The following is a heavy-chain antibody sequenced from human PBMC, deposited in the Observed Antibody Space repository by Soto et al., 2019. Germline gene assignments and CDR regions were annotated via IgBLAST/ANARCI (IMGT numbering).Heavy chain of an antibody. D-gene: IGHD3-22*01. Sequence: QVQLQESGPRLAKPLETLSLTCSVSGVSVSDYHWTWNRLTPKKELQWSGFIHYNGRTDSSPSLTCRVPMSIDMSKNPVTLLLNSVNIANSALYYCARGHFDSRGYSNARAYWGQGIQVPVSS. CDR1: GVSVSDYH. CDR3: ARGHFDSRGYSNARAY. J-gene: IGHJ4*02. CDR2: IHYNGRT. V-gene: IGHV4-59*02.